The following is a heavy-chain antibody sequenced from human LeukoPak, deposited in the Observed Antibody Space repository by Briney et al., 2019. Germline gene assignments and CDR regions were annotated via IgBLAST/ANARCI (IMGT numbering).Heavy chain of an antibody. J-gene: IGHJ6*02. Sequence: ASVKVSCKASGYTFTSYDINWVRQATGQGLEWVGWMNPNSGNTGYAQKFQGRVTMTRNTSISTAYMELSSLRSEDTAVYYCAGSYGSGSYSLYYYGMDVWGQGTTATVSS. CDR1: GYTFTSYD. CDR2: MNPNSGNT. CDR3: AGSYGSGSYSLYYYGMDV. D-gene: IGHD3-10*01. V-gene: IGHV1-8*01.